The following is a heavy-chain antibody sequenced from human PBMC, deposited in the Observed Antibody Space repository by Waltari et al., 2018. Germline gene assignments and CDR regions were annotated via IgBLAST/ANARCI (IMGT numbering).Heavy chain of an antibody. CDR1: GGSFSGYY. V-gene: IGHV4-34*01. CDR2: INHSGST. D-gene: IGHD3-22*01. CDR3: ARSYDSSGYYLYDAFDI. Sequence: QVQLQQWGAGLLKPSETLSLTCAVYGGSFSGYYCSWIRQPPGKGLEWIGEINHSGSTNYNPSLKSRVTISVDTSKNQFSLKLSSVTAADTAVYYCARSYDSSGYYLYDAFDIWGQGTMVTVSS. J-gene: IGHJ3*02.